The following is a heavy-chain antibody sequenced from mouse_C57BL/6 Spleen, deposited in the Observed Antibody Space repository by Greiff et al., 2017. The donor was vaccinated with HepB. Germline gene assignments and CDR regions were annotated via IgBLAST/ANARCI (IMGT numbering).Heavy chain of an antibody. CDR3: ARKTTVVENFDY. V-gene: IGHV5-17*01. J-gene: IGHJ2*01. CDR1: GFTFSDYG. D-gene: IGHD1-1*01. CDR2: ISSGSSTI. Sequence: EVKLMESGGGLVKPGGSLKLSCAASGFTFSDYGMHWVRQAPEKGLEWVAYISSGSSTIYYADTVKGRFTISRDNAKNTLFLQMTSLRSEDTAMYYCARKTTVVENFDYWGQGTTLTVSS.